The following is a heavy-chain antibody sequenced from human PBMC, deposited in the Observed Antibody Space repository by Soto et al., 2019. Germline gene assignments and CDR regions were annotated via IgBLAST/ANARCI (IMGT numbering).Heavy chain of an antibody. Sequence: SVKVSCRASGGTFSSYAISRVRQAPGQGLEWMGGIIPIFGTANYAQKFQGRVTITADESTSTAYMELSSLRSEDTAVYYCAREVGATLNWFDPWGQGTLVTVSS. V-gene: IGHV1-69*13. CDR3: AREVGATLNWFDP. CDR1: GGTFSSYA. D-gene: IGHD1-26*01. CDR2: IIPIFGTA. J-gene: IGHJ5*02.